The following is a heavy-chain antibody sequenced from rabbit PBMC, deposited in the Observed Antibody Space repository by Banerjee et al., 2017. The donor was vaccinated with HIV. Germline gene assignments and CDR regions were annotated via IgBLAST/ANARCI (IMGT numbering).Heavy chain of an antibody. J-gene: IGHJ4*01. CDR3: ARDLAGVIGWNFNL. CDR1: AFSFSNKYV. CDR2: INTSSGNT. V-gene: IGHV1S45*01. Sequence: QEQVEESGGDMVKPEGARTFTCTASAFSFSNKYVMCWVRQAPGKGLEWIACINTSSGNTASACWTKARFPISNSTSTTLTLQMPSLTPADTATYFCARDLAGVIGWNFNLWGPGTLVTVS. D-gene: IGHD4-1*01.